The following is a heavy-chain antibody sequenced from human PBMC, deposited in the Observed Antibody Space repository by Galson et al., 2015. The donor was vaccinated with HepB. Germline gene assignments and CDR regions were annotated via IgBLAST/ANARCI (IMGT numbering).Heavy chain of an antibody. J-gene: IGHJ4*02. D-gene: IGHD3-3*01. CDR1: GFTFSRYW. CDR3: ARGFDFWSANIGGY. Sequence: SLRLSCAASGFTFSRYWMNWVRQAPGKGLEWVANIKQDGSEKYYVDSVKGRFTISRDNAKNSLYLQMNSLRVEDTAIYYCARGFDFWSANIGGYWGQGTLVTVSS. V-gene: IGHV3-7*01. CDR2: IKQDGSEK.